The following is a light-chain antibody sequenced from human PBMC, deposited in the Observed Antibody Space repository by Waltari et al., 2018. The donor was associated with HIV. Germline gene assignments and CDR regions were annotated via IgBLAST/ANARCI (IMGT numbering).Light chain of an antibody. V-gene: IGKV1-39*01. Sequence: DIQMTQSPYSLSASVGDRVTITCRASQSISSHLNWYQHKPGKAPELLIYAVSNLQSGVPSRFSGSKSGTDFTLTISSLQPEDFATYFCQQSYSLPTFGQGTKVAIK. J-gene: IGKJ1*01. CDR3: QQSYSLPT. CDR1: QSISSH. CDR2: AVS.